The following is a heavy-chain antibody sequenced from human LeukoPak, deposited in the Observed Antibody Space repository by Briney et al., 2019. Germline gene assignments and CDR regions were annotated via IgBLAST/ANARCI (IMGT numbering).Heavy chain of an antibody. V-gene: IGHV1-2*02. CDR2: INPNNGGT. J-gene: IGHJ4*02. CDR3: ARNHYSSGWPVDFDY. CDR1: GYTFTGYY. D-gene: IGHD6-19*01. Sequence: ASVKVSCKASGYTFTGYYMHWVRQAPGQGREWMGWINPNNGGTKYAQKFQGRVTMTRDTSISTAYMELSRLRSDDTAMYYCARNHYSSGWPVDFDYWGQGTLVTVSS.